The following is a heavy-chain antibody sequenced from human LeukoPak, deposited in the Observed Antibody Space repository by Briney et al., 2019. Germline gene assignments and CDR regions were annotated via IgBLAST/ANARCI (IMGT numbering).Heavy chain of an antibody. Sequence: PSETLSLTCTVSGGSISNYYWSWIRQPPGKGLEWIGYIYYSGSTNYNPSLKSRVTISVDTSKNQFSLKLSSVTAADTAVYYWARHPFSSSFIFFYYWGQGTLGTGSS. V-gene: IGHV4-59*08. D-gene: IGHD3-3*02. CDR3: ARHPFSSSFIFFYY. CDR1: GGSISNYY. CDR2: IYYSGST. J-gene: IGHJ4*02.